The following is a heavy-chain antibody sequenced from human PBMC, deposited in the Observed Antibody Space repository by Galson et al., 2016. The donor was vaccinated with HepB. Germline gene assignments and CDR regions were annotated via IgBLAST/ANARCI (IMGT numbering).Heavy chain of an antibody. Sequence: SLRLSCAASGLIFNNAWMSWVRQAPGKGLEWVGRIKRKSDGGTTYYAAPVKGRFTISRDDSKNMLYLQMKSLRAEDTAVYYCASSLYSVSHWGQGTLVTVSS. CDR3: ASSLYSVSH. CDR1: GLIFNNAW. D-gene: IGHD1-26*01. J-gene: IGHJ4*02. V-gene: IGHV3-15*05. CDR2: IKRKSDGGTT.